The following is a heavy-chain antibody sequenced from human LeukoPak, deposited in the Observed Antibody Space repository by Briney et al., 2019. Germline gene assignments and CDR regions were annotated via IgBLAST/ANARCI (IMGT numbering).Heavy chain of an antibody. CDR1: GFTFSSYW. CDR3: ARDSGQPNDYGGNNFDY. D-gene: IGHD4-23*01. V-gene: IGHV3-74*01. J-gene: IGHJ4*02. CDR2: INSDGSST. Sequence: GGSPRLSCAASGFTFSSYWMHWVRQAPGKGLVWVSRINSDGSSTSYADSVKGRFTISRDNAKNTLYLQMNSLRAEDTAVYYCARDSGQPNDYGGNNFDYWGQGTLVTVSS.